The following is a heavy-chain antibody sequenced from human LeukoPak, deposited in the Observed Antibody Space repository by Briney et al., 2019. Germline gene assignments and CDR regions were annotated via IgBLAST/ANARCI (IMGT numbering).Heavy chain of an antibody. CDR1: GFTFSSYA. V-gene: IGHV3-30-3*01. CDR3: ARVAGRSCFDY. CDR2: ISYDGSNK. Sequence: GRSLRLSCAASGFTFSSYAMRWVRQAPGKGLEWVAVISYDGSNKYYADSVKGRFTISRDNSKNTLYLQMNSLRAEDTAVYYCARVAGRSCFDYWGQGTLVTVSS. J-gene: IGHJ4*02.